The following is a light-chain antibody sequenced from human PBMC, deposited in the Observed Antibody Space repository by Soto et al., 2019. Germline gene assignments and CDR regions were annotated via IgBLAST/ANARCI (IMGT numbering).Light chain of an antibody. CDR2: KVS. Sequence: DVVMTQSPLSLPVTLGQPASISCRSSQSLLYSDGNTYLNWFHQRPGQSPRRLIYKVSHRDSGVPDRFSGSGSGTDFTQKISRVEAEDVGVYYCMQALQTPRTFGQGTKVDFK. CDR3: MQALQTPRT. J-gene: IGKJ1*01. V-gene: IGKV2-30*01. CDR1: QSLLYSDGNTY.